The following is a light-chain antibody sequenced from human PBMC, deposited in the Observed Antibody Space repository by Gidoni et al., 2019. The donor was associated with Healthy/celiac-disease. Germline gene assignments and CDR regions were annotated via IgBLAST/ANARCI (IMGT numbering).Light chain of an antibody. V-gene: IGKV1-5*03. CDR1: PSISSW. CDR2: KAP. Sequence: DIQMTQSPSTLSSAVGDRVTITCRASPSISSWLAWYQQKPGKAPKLLNYKAPSLESGVPSRCSGSGAGTEFTITSSSLQPDDFATYYCQQYNSYSQTFGQGTKVEIK. J-gene: IGKJ1*01. CDR3: QQYNSYSQT.